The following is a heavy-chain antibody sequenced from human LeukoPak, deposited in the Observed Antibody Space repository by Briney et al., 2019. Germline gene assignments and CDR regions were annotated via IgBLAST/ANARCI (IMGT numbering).Heavy chain of an antibody. CDR3: ARVRSVGGNPHAFNI. Sequence: PGRSLRLSCAASGSTFSSYGMHWVRQAPGKGLEWVAVIWYGGSNKYYADSVKGRFAISRDNAKNSLYLQMNSLRVEDTALYYCARVRSVGGNPHAFNIWGQGTMVTVSS. D-gene: IGHD4-23*01. J-gene: IGHJ3*02. CDR2: IWYGGSNK. V-gene: IGHV3-33*08. CDR1: GSTFSSYG.